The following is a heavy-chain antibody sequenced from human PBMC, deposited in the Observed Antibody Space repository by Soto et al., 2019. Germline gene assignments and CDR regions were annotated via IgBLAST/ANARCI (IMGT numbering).Heavy chain of an antibody. V-gene: IGHV4-39*01. J-gene: IGHJ4*02. CDR2: VYYSGTT. CDR3: ARQWHSGNYPDYFEY. Sequence: QLQLQESGPGLVEPSETLSLTCTVSGGSMSSSSYYWGWIRQPPGKGLEWIGSVYYSGTTYYNPSLKSRVTTSVDTSKSQFSLKLSSVTAADTAVYYCARQWHSGNYPDYFEYWGQGTLVTVSS. D-gene: IGHD1-26*01. CDR1: GGSMSSSSYY.